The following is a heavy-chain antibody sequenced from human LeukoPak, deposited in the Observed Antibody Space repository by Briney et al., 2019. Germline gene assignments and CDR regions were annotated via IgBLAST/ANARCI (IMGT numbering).Heavy chain of an antibody. D-gene: IGHD2-2*01. Sequence: SETLSLTCTVSGGSISSYYWSWIRQPPGKGLEWIGSIYHSGSTYYNPSLKSRVTISVDMSKNQFSLKLSSVTAADTAVYYCARRSCSSTSCYPLDAFDIWGQGTMVTVSS. CDR1: GGSISSYY. CDR2: IYHSGST. V-gene: IGHV4-59*08. J-gene: IGHJ3*02. CDR3: ARRSCSSTSCYPLDAFDI.